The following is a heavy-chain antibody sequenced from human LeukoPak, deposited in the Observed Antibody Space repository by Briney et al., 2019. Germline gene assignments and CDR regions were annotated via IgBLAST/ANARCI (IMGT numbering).Heavy chain of an antibody. D-gene: IGHD6-19*01. CDR1: GFTVSSNY. Sequence: PGGSLRLSCAASGFTVSSNYMSWVRQAPGKGLEWVSVIYSGGSTYYADSVKGRFTISRDNSKNTLYLQMNSLRAEDAAVYYCARVGIAVAGTLFDYWGQGTLVTVSS. CDR2: IYSGGST. V-gene: IGHV3-66*01. CDR3: ARVGIAVAGTLFDY. J-gene: IGHJ4*02.